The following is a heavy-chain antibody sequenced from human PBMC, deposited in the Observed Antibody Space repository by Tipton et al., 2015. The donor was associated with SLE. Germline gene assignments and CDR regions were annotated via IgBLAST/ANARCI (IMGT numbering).Heavy chain of an antibody. Sequence: TLSLTCTVSGGSISSGNYYWSWIRQHPGKGLEWIGYIYYSGSTFYNPSLKSRITTSVDTSKNQFSLKVRSVTAADTSVYYCAGGKDYDFWSGYYRRDASDIWGQGTMVTVSS. D-gene: IGHD3-3*01. CDR3: AGGKDYDFWSGYYRRDASDI. CDR2: IYYSGST. V-gene: IGHV4-31*03. J-gene: IGHJ3*02. CDR1: GGSISSGNYY.